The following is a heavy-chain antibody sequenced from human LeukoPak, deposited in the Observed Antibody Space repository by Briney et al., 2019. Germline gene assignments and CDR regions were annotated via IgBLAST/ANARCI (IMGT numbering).Heavy chain of an antibody. Sequence: GASVKVSCKASGYAFTSYGISWVRQATGQGLEWMGWMNPNSGNTGYAQKFQGRVTMTRNTSISTAYMELSSLRSEDTAVYYCARGRDPTPITDYYYYYGMDVWGQGTTVTVSS. CDR2: MNPNSGNT. CDR1: GYAFTSYG. J-gene: IGHJ6*02. D-gene: IGHD1-20*01. CDR3: ARGRDPTPITDYYYYYGMDV. V-gene: IGHV1-8*02.